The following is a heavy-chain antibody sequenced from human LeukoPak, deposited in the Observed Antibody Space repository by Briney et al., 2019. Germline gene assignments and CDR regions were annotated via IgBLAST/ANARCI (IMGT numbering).Heavy chain of an antibody. CDR3: ARRLQRHFDY. CDR2: IDPDDFYT. CDR1: GHNFTTHY. V-gene: IGHV5-10-1*01. Sequence: GESLKISCKDSGHNFTTHYINWVRQMPGKGLEWMGRIDPDDFYTNYSPAFQGHVTMSADKSSRTAYLQWGSLEASDTAMYYCARRLQRHFDYWGQGTLVTVSS. J-gene: IGHJ4*02. D-gene: IGHD2-15*01.